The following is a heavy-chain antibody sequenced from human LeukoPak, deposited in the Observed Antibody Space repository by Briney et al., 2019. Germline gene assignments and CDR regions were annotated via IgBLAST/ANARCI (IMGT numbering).Heavy chain of an antibody. CDR3: ARDSSYYDILTGYLPHTRTLDY. CDR2: ISSSSSYI. D-gene: IGHD3-9*01. V-gene: IGHV3-21*01. J-gene: IGHJ4*02. Sequence: GGSLRLSCAASGFTFSSYSMNWVRQAPGKGLEWVSSISSSSSYIYYADSVKGRSTISRDNAKNSLYLQMNSLRAEDTPVYYCARDSSYYDILTGYLPHTRTLDYWGQGTLVTVSS. CDR1: GFTFSSYS.